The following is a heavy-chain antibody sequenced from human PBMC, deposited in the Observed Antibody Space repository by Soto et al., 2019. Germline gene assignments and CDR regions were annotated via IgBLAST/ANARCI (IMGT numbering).Heavy chain of an antibody. CDR1: GFTFSSYS. CDR2: ISSSSRTI. CDR3: AREDYDFWSGYVVGSYYYMDV. J-gene: IGHJ6*03. Sequence: EVQLVESGGGLVQPGGSLSRSCAASGFTFSSYSMNWVRQAPGNGLDLVSYISSSSRTIYYADSVNGRFTISSDTDKNSLYLQMNRLRAEDTAVYYCAREDYDFWSGYVVGSYYYMDVWGKGTTVTVSS. D-gene: IGHD3-3*01. V-gene: IGHV3-48*01.